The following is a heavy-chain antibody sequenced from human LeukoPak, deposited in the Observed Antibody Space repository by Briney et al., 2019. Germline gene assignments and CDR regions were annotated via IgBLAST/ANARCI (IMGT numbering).Heavy chain of an antibody. Sequence: PGGSLRLSCAASGFTFSSYGMHWVRQAPGKGLEWVAVISYDGSNKYYADSVKGRFTISRDNSKNTLYLQMNSLRAEDTAVYYCAKDMAVRFLEWSYDYWGQGTLVTVSS. D-gene: IGHD3-3*01. CDR1: GFTFSSYG. CDR3: AKDMAVRFLEWSYDY. CDR2: ISYDGSNK. J-gene: IGHJ4*02. V-gene: IGHV3-30*18.